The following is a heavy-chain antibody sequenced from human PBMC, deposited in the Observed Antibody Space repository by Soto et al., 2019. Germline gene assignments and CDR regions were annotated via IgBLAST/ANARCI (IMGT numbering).Heavy chain of an antibody. CDR1: GGXXXXYA. V-gene: IGHV1-69*06. CDR2: SIPIFGTA. Sequence: QVQXVQSGAEVXXXXXXXXXSCXASGGXXXXYAISWVRQAPGQGLEWXXGSIPIFGTANYAQKFQGRVTITADKSTSTAYMELSSLRSEDTAVYYCARGFTAAGTLYYYGMDVWGQGTTVTVSS. J-gene: IGHJ6*02. CDR3: ARGFTAAGTLYYYGMDV. D-gene: IGHD6-13*01.